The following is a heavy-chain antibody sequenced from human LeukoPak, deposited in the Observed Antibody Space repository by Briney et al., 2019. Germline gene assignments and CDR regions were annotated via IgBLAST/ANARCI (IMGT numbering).Heavy chain of an antibody. D-gene: IGHD2/OR15-2a*01. Sequence: SQTLSLTCSVSGGSINSGDYYWSWIRQPDGKGLEYIGRIYASGSTDYNPSLKSRVTILLDTSRTRFSLKLNSVTAADTAVYFCARGDSTEAFDVWGQGTMVTVSS. CDR3: ARGDSTEAFDV. CDR2: IYASGST. J-gene: IGHJ3*01. V-gene: IGHV4-61*02. CDR1: GGSINSGDYY.